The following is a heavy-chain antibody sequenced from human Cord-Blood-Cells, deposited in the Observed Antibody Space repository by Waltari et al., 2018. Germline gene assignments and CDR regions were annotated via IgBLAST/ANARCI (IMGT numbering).Heavy chain of an antibody. CDR3: ARDGDRGSHWYFDL. Sequence: QVQLVQSGAEVKKPAASVKVSCKASGYTITGYYMHWVRQPPGQGLEWMGWINPNSGGTNYAQKFQGRVTMTRDTSISTAYMELSRLRSDDTAVYYCARDGDRGSHWYFDLWGRGTLVTVSS. D-gene: IGHD7-27*01. CDR1: GYTITGYY. CDR2: INPNSGGT. V-gene: IGHV1-2*02. J-gene: IGHJ2*01.